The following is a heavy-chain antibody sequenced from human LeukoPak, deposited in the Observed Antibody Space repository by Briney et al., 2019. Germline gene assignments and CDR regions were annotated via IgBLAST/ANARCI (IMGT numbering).Heavy chain of an antibody. Sequence: GGSLRLSCAASGFTFSGSAMSWVRQVPGKGLEWVSGISASGGSTNYADSVRGRFTISRDNSKNTLYVQMNSLRAEDTAVYYCAKDHSSGWDERDHWGQGTLVTVSS. CDR2: ISASGGST. V-gene: IGHV3-23*01. CDR3: AKDHSSGWDERDH. D-gene: IGHD6-19*01. J-gene: IGHJ4*02. CDR1: GFTFSGSA.